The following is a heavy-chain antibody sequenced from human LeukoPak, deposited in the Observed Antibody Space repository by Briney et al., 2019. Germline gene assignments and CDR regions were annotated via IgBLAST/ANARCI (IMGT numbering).Heavy chain of an antibody. D-gene: IGHD6-19*01. CDR1: GFIFSNYW. CDR2: INQDGSEK. J-gene: IGHJ4*02. V-gene: IGHV3-7*04. CDR3: AGGGAGAGLVDF. Sequence: PGGSLRLSCAASGFIFSNYWMSWVRQAPGKGLEWVANINQDGSEKYYVDSVKGRFTISRDNAKNSLYLQMNSLRAEDTAVYYCAGGGAGAGLVDFWGQGTLVTVSS.